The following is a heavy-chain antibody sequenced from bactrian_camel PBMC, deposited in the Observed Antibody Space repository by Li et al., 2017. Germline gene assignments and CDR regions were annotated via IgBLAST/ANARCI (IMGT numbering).Heavy chain of an antibody. D-gene: IGHD1*01. Sequence: QVQLVESGGGSVQAGGSLRLSCVASGYTPDGYCMGWFRQAPGKERERVATIASDGNAYYADSVKGRYTIPRDNAKNTVYLQLSSLKTEEMAMYYCTKSGGRSYASGYNFWGQGTQVTVSS. CDR3: TKSGGRSYASGYNF. J-gene: IGHJ4*01. CDR1: GYTPDGYC. V-gene: IGHV3S55*01. CDR2: IASDGNA.